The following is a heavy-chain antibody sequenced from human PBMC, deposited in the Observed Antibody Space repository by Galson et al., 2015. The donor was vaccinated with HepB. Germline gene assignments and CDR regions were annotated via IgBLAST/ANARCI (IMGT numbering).Heavy chain of an antibody. D-gene: IGHD5-12*01. CDR3: VRDPTRRYRYYYMDV. CDR2: INPNSGGT. V-gene: IGHV1-2*02. Sequence: SVKVSCKASGYTFTGYYMHWVRQAPGQGLEWMGWINPNSGGTNYAQKFQGRVTMTRDTSISTAYMELSRLRSDDTAVYYCVRDPTRRYRYYYMDVWGKGTTVTVSS. J-gene: IGHJ6*03. CDR1: GYTFTGYY.